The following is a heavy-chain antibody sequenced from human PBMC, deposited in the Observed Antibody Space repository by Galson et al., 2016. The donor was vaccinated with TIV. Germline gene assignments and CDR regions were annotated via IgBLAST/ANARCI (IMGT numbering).Heavy chain of an antibody. J-gene: IGHJ6*02. CDR3: ARGRRHCGDNCYLSYYFGMDV. D-gene: IGHD2-21*01. V-gene: IGHV3-66*02. CDR1: GSSFRDYV. CDR2: CSNSDYT. Sequence: SLRLSCAASGSSFRDYVMSWVRRAPGKGLEWVSICSNSDYTNYADSGKGRFTISRDNSKNTEYLHMSRLRAEDTAVYYCARGRRHCGDNCYLSYYFGMDVWGQGTTVTVSS.